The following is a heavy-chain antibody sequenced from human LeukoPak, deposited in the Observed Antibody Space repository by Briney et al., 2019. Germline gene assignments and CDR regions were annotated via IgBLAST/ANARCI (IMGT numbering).Heavy chain of an antibody. CDR3: ASSYCSSTSCYIGYFDY. V-gene: IGHV1-18*01. D-gene: IGHD2-2*02. CDR1: GYTFTSYG. Sequence: ASVKVSCKASGYTFTSYGISWVRQAPGLGLEWMGWISAYNGNTNYAQKLQGRVTMTTDTSTSTAYMELRSLRSEDTAVYYCASSYCSSTSCYIGYFDYWGQGTLVTVSS. J-gene: IGHJ4*02. CDR2: ISAYNGNT.